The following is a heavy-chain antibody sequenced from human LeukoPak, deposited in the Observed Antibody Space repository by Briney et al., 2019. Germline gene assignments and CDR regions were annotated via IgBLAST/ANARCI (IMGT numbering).Heavy chain of an antibody. CDR2: ISYDGSNK. CDR1: GFTFSSYA. V-gene: IGHV3-30*04. Sequence: PGGSLRLSCAASGFTFSSYAMHWVRQAPGKGLEWVAVISYDGSNKYYADSVKGRFTISRDNSKNTLYLQMNSLRAEDTAVYYCAKMGATGITMVRGVIITGFPYYFDYWGQGTLVTVSS. D-gene: IGHD3-10*01. J-gene: IGHJ4*02. CDR3: AKMGATGITMVRGVIITGFPYYFDY.